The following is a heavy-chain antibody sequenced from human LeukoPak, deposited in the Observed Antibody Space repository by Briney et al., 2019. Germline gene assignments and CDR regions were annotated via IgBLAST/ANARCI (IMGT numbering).Heavy chain of an antibody. Sequence: PAETLSLTCTVSGGSISSGGYYWSWIRQHPGRGLEWIGYIYYSGSTYYNPSLKSRVTISVDTSKNQFSLKLSSVTAADTAVYYCARADGGSCYIWGQGTTVTVSS. CDR3: ARADGGSCYI. D-gene: IGHD2-15*01. V-gene: IGHV4-31*03. CDR1: GGSISSGGYY. CDR2: IYYSGST. J-gene: IGHJ6*02.